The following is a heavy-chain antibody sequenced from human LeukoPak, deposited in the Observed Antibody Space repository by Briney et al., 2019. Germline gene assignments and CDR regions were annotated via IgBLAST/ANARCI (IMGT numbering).Heavy chain of an antibody. Sequence: GESLKISCKGSAYTFSTSWIAWVRQMPGKGLEWMGIIFPLDSDTRYSPSLQGQVTISVDKSISTAYLQWSSLKASDTAMYYCARRSSAAAGPGVNYYYYYGMDVRGQGTTVTVSS. D-gene: IGHD6-13*01. J-gene: IGHJ6*02. CDR2: IFPLDSDT. CDR3: ARRSSAAAGPGVNYYYYYGMDV. CDR1: AYTFSTSW. V-gene: IGHV5-51*01.